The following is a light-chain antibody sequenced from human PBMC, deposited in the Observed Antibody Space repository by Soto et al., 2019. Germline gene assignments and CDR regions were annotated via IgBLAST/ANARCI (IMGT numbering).Light chain of an antibody. J-gene: IGKJ3*01. CDR3: QQRSNPFT. V-gene: IGKV3-11*01. Sequence: EIVLTQSPATLSLSPGERATLSCMASQSVSSYLAWYQQKPGQAPRLLIYDASNRATGIPARFSGSGSGTDFTLTISSLEPEDFAVYYCQQRSNPFTFGPGTKVDIK. CDR2: DAS. CDR1: QSVSSY.